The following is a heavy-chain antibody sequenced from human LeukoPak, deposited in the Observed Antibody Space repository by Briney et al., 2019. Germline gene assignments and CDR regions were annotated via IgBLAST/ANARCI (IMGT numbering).Heavy chain of an antibody. CDR2: INPNSGGT. CDR1: GYTFTGHY. D-gene: IGHD2-8*01. Sequence: ASVKVSCKASGYTFTGHYMHWVRQAPGQGLEWMGWINPNSGGTNYAQKFQGRVTMTRDTSISTAYMELSRLRSDDTAVYYCAREGYCTNGVCGEESAFDIWGQGTMVTVSS. J-gene: IGHJ3*02. V-gene: IGHV1-2*02. CDR3: AREGYCTNGVCGEESAFDI.